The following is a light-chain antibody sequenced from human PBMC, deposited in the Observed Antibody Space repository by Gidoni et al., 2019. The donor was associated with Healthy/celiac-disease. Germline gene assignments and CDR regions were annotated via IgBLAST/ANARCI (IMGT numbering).Light chain of an antibody. Sequence: DIVMTQSPDSLAVSLGERATINCNSSQSVLYSSNNKNYLAWYQQKPGQPPKLLIYWASTRESGVSDRFSGSGSGTDFTLTISSLQAEDVAVYYCQQYYSTPRTFGQGTKLEI. V-gene: IGKV4-1*01. J-gene: IGKJ2*01. CDR2: WAS. CDR3: QQYYSTPRT. CDR1: QSVLYSSNNKNY.